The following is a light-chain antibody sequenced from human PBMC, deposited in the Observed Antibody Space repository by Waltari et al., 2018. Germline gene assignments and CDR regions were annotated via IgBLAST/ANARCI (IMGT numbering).Light chain of an antibody. CDR1: SSDVGRYNY. CDR2: DVT. CDR3: ASYNPGSTLV. Sequence: QSALTQPASVSGSPGQSITISCTGSSSDVGRYNYVSWYQQFPDRAPKLIIYDVTNRPSGVSNRFSGSKSANTASLTISGLQPEDEAEYYCASYNPGSTLVFGGGTELTVL. J-gene: IGLJ3*02. V-gene: IGLV2-14*01.